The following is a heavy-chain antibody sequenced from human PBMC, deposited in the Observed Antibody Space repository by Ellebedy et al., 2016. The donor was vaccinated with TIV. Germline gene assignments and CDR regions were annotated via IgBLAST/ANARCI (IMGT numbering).Heavy chain of an antibody. CDR1: GGSISSYY. CDR2: IYYSGST. V-gene: IGHV4-59*08. CDR3: ARQLRLTSGSGGIHYFDY. J-gene: IGHJ4*02. D-gene: IGHD3-10*01. Sequence: SETLSLTXTVSGGSISSYYWSWIRQPPGKGLEWIGYIYYSGSTNYNPSLKSRVTISVDTSKNQFSLKLSSVTAADTAVYYCARQLRLTSGSGGIHYFDYWGQGTLVTVSS.